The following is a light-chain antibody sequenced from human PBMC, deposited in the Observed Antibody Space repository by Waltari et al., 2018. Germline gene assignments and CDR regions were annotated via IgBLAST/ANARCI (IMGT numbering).Light chain of an antibody. J-gene: IGLJ2*01. CDR1: SGDVGGDND. CDR2: DAS. Sequence: QSALTQPASVSGSPGQSITISCTGTSGDVGGDNDVSWDQQHQGKAPTLMIYDASNRPSGFSSRFSAAKSGNASSLTISGLQAEDEGYYYCISYARVSSLVFGGRTRLTVL. V-gene: IGLV2-14*01. CDR3: ISYARVSSLV.